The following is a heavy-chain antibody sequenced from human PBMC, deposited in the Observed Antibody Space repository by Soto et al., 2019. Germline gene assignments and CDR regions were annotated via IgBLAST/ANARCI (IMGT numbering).Heavy chain of an antibody. CDR3: ARDRAFDI. CDR2: IYYSGST. CDR1: GGSISSYY. J-gene: IGHJ3*02. V-gene: IGHV4-59*01. Sequence: ASETLSLTCTVSGGSISSYYWSWIRQPPGKGLEWIGYIYYSGSTNYNPSLKSRVTISVDTSRNQFSLKLSSVTAADTAVYYCARDRAFDIWGQGTMVTVSS.